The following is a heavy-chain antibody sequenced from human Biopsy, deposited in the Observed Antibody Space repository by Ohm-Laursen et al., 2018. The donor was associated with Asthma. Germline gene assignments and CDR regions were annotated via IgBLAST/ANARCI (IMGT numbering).Heavy chain of an antibody. CDR3: ARAVDFSHYYGMDV. J-gene: IGHJ6*02. Sequence: SVKVSCKTSGYTFNSAGITWVRQAPGQGLEWMGWISVYNGNTKVAQKLQDRVTMITDTSTSTAYVELRSLRSDDTAVYFCARAVDFSHYYGMDVWGQGTTVTVS. V-gene: IGHV1-18*01. D-gene: IGHD4-23*01. CDR2: ISVYNGNT. CDR1: GYTFNSAG.